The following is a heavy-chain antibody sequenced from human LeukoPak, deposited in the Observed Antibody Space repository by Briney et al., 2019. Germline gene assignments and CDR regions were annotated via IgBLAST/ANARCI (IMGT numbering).Heavy chain of an antibody. CDR1: GFTVSSYA. J-gene: IGHJ4*02. D-gene: IGHD6-13*01. CDR3: AKEWRFSSSWYQHYFDS. V-gene: IGHV3-23*01. CDR2: ISGNGGTK. Sequence: GGSLRLSCAASGFTVSSYALSWVRQAPGKGLEWISAISGNGGTKYYADSVKGRFTISRDTSTNTLYLQLNSLRVDDTAVYFCAKEWRFSSSWYQHYFDSWGQGTLVTVSS.